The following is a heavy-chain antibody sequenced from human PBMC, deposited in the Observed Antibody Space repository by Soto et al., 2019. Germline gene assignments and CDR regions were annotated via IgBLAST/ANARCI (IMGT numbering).Heavy chain of an antibody. Sequence: SETLSLTCAVYGGSFSGYYWSWIRQPPGKGLEWIGEINHSGSTNYNPSLKSRVTISVDTSKNQFSLKLSSVTAADTAVYYCARRTPRGAATPYYYYYGMDVWGQGXTVTVSS. D-gene: IGHD2-15*01. CDR2: INHSGST. J-gene: IGHJ6*02. CDR1: GGSFSGYY. V-gene: IGHV4-34*01. CDR3: ARRTPRGAATPYYYYYGMDV.